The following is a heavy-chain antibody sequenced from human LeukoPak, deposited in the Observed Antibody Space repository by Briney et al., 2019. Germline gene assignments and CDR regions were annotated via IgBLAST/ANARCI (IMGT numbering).Heavy chain of an antibody. Sequence: GPSVKASCKPSGYTFTSYVITWVRQAPGQGLEWMGWINTNTGHPTHAQAFTGRLVFSLDTSVSTAYLQIRSIMGEDTAVYYCARGRGAVAGPGNTYYFDYWGQGTLATVSS. CDR3: ARGRGAVAGPGNTYYFDY. D-gene: IGHD6-19*01. CDR1: GYTFTSYV. V-gene: IGHV7-4-1*02. J-gene: IGHJ4*02. CDR2: INTNTGHP.